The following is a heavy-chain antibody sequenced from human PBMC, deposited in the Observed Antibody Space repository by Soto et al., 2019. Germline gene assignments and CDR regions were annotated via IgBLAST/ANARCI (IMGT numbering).Heavy chain of an antibody. V-gene: IGHV3-23*01. J-gene: IGHJ4*02. CDR1: GFTVSSYA. CDR2: ISAST. CDR3: AIRMYSTRWYYLDY. Sequence: EMQLLESGGGLVQAGGSLRLSCAASGFTVSSYALNLVRQAPGKGLEWVSGISASTYYADSVKGRFTISRDTSKNTLYLQMNSLRAEDTAIYFCAIRMYSTRWYYLDYWGQGTLVTVSS. D-gene: IGHD6-13*01.